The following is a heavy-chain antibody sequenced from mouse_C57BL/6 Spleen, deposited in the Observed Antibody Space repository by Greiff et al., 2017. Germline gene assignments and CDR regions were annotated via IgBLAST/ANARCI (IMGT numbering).Heavy chain of an antibody. CDR3: ARCGSRDWDFDV. Sequence: QVQLQQPGAELVKPGASVQLSCKASGYTFTSYWMHWVKQRPGRGLEWIGRIDPNSGGNKYNEKFKGKATLTVDKPSSTAYMQLSSLTSEDSAVYYCARCGSRDWDFDVWGTGTTVTVSS. D-gene: IGHD1-1*01. CDR2: IDPNSGGN. J-gene: IGHJ1*03. V-gene: IGHV1-72*01. CDR1: GYTFTSYW.